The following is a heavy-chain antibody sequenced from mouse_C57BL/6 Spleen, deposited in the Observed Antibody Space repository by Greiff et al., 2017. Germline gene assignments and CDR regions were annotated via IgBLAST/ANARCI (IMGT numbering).Heavy chain of an antibody. Sequence: QVQLKQSGAELVRPGASVTLSCKASGYTFTDYEMHWVKQTPVHGLEWIGAIDPETGGTAYNQKFKGKAILTADKSSSTAYMELRSLTSEDSAVYYCTRLGSSPAWFAYWGQGTLVTVSA. D-gene: IGHD1-1*01. V-gene: IGHV1-15*01. CDR2: IDPETGGT. J-gene: IGHJ3*01. CDR3: TRLGSSPAWFAY. CDR1: GYTFTDYE.